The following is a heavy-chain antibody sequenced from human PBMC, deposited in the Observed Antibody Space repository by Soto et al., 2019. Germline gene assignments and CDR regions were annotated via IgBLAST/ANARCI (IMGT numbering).Heavy chain of an antibody. CDR1: GDSTTSDAYY. CDR3: VSGTSFYFFLSGGYQHRLLSFPTQRSSDL. V-gene: IGHV4-39*01. J-gene: IGHJ2*01. CDR2: IYYSGYT. Sequence: PSQTRSLTCSVSGDSTTSDAYYWGWIRQPPGKGLEWLGSIYYSGYTYYNPSLKSRVTISVDRSRNQFSLNLRSVTAADTAVYYCVSGTSFYFFLSGGYQHRLLSFPTQRSSDL. D-gene: IGHD6-25*01.